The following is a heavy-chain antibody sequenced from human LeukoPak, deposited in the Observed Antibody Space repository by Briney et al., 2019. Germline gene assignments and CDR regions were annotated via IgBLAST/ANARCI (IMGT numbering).Heavy chain of an antibody. Sequence: GESLKISRKGSGYSFTRYWIGWVRQMPETGLEWMGVIYPADSDTTYNPSFQGQVTISVDRSINTAYLQWSSLKASDTAMYYCARRCMSGYCSSGGPMDDYWGQGTLVTVSS. V-gene: IGHV5-51*01. CDR2: IYPADSDT. CDR3: ARRCMSGYCSSGGPMDDY. CDR1: GYSFTRYW. D-gene: IGHD2-15*01. J-gene: IGHJ4*02.